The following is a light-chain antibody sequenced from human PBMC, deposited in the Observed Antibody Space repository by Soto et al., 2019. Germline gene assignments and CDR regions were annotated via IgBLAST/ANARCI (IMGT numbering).Light chain of an antibody. V-gene: IGLV2-23*03. CDR2: EGT. J-gene: IGLJ1*01. CDR3: CSYAGSTTFEV. Sequence: QSALTQPASVSGSPGQSITISCTGTSSDVGSYNLVSWYQQFPGKAPKLMIYEGTKRPSGVSDRFSGSKSGNTASLTISGLQAEDEGDYYCCSYAGSTTFEVFGTGTKLTVL. CDR1: SSDVGSYNL.